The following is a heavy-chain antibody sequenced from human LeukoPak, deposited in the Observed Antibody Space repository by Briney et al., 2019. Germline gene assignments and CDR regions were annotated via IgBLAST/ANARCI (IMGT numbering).Heavy chain of an antibody. V-gene: IGHV3-9*01. CDR1: GFTFDDYA. CDR2: ISWNSGSI. J-gene: IGHJ5*02. CDR3: AKDSVAWFGELRSNWFDP. Sequence: PGGSLRLSCAASGFTFDDYAMHWVRQAPGKGLEWVSGISWNSGSIGYADSVKGRFTISRDNAKNSLYLQMNSLRAEDTALYYCAKDSVAWFGELRSNWFDPWGQGTLVTVSS. D-gene: IGHD3-10*01.